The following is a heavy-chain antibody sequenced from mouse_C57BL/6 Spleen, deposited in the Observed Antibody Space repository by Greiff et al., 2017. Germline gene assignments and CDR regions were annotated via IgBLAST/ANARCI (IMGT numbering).Heavy chain of an antibody. CDR2: ISSGGDYI. CDR3: TRGYDYAVYYAMDY. J-gene: IGHJ4*01. CDR1: GFTFSSYA. Sequence: EVMLVESGEGLVKPGGSLKLSCAASGFTFSSYAMSWVRQTPEKRLEWVAYISSGGDYIYYADTVKGRFTISRDNARNTLYLQMSSLKSEDTAMYYCTRGYDYAVYYAMDYWGQGTSVTVSS. V-gene: IGHV5-9-1*02. D-gene: IGHD2-4*01.